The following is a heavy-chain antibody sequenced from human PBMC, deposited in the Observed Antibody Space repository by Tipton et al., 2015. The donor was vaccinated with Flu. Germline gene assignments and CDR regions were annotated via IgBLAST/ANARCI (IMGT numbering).Heavy chain of an antibody. V-gene: IGHV3-23*01. CDR3: AKGYYYDSSGHGGTDY. CDR2: ISGSGGST. J-gene: IGHJ4*02. Sequence: SLRLSCAASGFTFSSYVMSWVRQAPGKGLEWVSAISGSGGSTYYADSVKGRFTISRDNSKNTLYLQMNSLRAEDTAVYYCAKGYYYDSSGHGGTDYWGQGTLVTVSS. CDR1: GFTFSSYV. D-gene: IGHD3-22*01.